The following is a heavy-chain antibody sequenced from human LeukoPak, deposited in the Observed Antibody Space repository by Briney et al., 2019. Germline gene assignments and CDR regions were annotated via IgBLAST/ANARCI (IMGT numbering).Heavy chain of an antibody. D-gene: IGHD2-2*01. CDR2: IYRSEST. Sequence: PSETLSLTCTVSGGSVSGSITSYYWSWIRKPPGKGLEWIGYIYRSESTNYNPSLKSRVTISVDTSKNQFSLELTSVTAADTAVYYCARALFRLDGSSRSLHWNFDLWGLGAQVTVSS. V-gene: IGHV4-61*01. CDR3: ARALFRLDGSSRSLHWNFDL. J-gene: IGHJ2*01. CDR1: GGSVSGSITSYY.